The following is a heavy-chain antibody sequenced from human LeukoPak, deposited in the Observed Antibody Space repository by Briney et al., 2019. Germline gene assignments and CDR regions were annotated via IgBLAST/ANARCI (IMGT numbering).Heavy chain of an antibody. CDR1: GYTFTGYY. D-gene: IGHD5-24*01. Sequence: ASVKVSCKASGYTFTGYYMHWVRQAPGQGLEWMGWINPNSGGTNYAQKFQGRVTMTRDTSISTAYMELSRLRSDDTAVYYCARISRRRDGYTYMDYWGQGTLVTVSS. CDR2: INPNSGGT. J-gene: IGHJ4*02. V-gene: IGHV1-2*02. CDR3: ARISRRRDGYTYMDY.